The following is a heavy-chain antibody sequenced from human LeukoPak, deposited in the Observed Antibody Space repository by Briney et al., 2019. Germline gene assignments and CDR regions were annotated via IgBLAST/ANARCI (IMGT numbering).Heavy chain of an antibody. CDR3: ARDWGTGDFDY. V-gene: IGHV1-46*01. CDR2: INPSGGST. CDR1: GYTFTSYC. D-gene: IGHD7-27*01. Sequence: ASVKVSCKASGYTFTSYCMHWVRQAPGQGLEWMGIINPSGGSTSYAQKFQGRVTMTRDTSTSTVYMELSSLRSEDTAVYYCARDWGTGDFDYWGQGTLVTVSS. J-gene: IGHJ4*02.